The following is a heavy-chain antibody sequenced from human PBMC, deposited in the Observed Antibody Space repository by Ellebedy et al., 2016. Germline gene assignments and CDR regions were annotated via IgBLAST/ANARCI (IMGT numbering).Heavy chain of an antibody. V-gene: IGHV3-30-3*01. Sequence: GGSLRLSXAASGFTFSSYAVHWVRQAPGKGLEWVAVVSYDGSYKYYADSVKGRFTISRDNSKNTLYLQMNSLRAEDTAVYFCARDRGDFWSSYWIDAFDIWGRGTMVTVSS. CDR3: ARDRGDFWSSYWIDAFDI. CDR1: GFTFSSYA. J-gene: IGHJ3*02. CDR2: VSYDGSYK. D-gene: IGHD3-3*01.